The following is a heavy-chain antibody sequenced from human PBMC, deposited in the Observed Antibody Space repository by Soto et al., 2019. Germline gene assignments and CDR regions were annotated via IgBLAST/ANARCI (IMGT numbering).Heavy chain of an antibody. Sequence: KPSETLSLTCSVSGGSIRGSDDYWGWIRQSPGKGLEYIGSVFYTGSAYYNPSFRSRVSIVADTSTNRFFLNLKSVTATDTGVYYCAKTPTGYYGSWGQG. J-gene: IGHJ4*02. CDR1: GGSIRGSDDY. D-gene: IGHD1-26*01. CDR2: VFYTGSA. V-gene: IGHV4-39*02. CDR3: AKTPTGYYGS.